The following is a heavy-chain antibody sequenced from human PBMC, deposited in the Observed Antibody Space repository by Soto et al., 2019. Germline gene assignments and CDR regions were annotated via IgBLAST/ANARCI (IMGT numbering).Heavy chain of an antibody. CDR1: GGSISSGGYY. CDR3: ARDQWELGYYFDY. CDR2: IYYSGST. J-gene: IGHJ4*02. V-gene: IGHV4-31*03. Sequence: QVQLQESGPGLVKPSQTLSLTCTVSGGSISSGGYYWSWIRQHPGKGLEWIGYIYYSGSTYYNPSLTSRVTIAVDTSKNQFSLKLSSVTAADTAVYYCARDQWELGYYFDYWGQGTLVTVSS. D-gene: IGHD1-26*01.